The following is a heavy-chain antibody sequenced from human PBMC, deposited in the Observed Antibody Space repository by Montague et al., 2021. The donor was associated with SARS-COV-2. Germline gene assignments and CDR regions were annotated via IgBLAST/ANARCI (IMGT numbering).Heavy chain of an antibody. V-gene: IGHV4-39*01. Sequence: SDTLSLTCTVSGDSISSSSYNWGWIRQPPGKGLEWTGSVHYSGRPYYNPSLKSRVTIYVDTSKNQPSLKLGSVTAADTAVYYCTRHVHMTWPEPSPGFDYWGQGTLVTVSS. CDR2: VHYSGRP. J-gene: IGHJ4*02. CDR3: TRHVHMTWPEPSPGFDY. D-gene: IGHD1-1*01. CDR1: GDSISSSSYN.